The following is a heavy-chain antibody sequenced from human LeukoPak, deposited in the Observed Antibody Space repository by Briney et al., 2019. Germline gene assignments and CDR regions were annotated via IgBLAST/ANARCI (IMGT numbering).Heavy chain of an antibody. V-gene: IGHV3-7*03. J-gene: IGHJ4*02. Sequence: GGSLRLSCAASGFTSSSYWMTWVRQAPGKGLEWVANIKEDGSEKHYVDFVRGRFTISRDNAKNSLYLQMNSLRVEDTAVYYCARGYGSKDYWGQGTLVTVSS. CDR2: IKEDGSEK. CDR1: GFTSSSYW. D-gene: IGHD5-18*01. CDR3: ARGYGSKDY.